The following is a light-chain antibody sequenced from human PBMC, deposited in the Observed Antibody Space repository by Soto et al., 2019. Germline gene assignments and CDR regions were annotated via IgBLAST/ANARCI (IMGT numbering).Light chain of an antibody. CDR1: QRISNY. J-gene: IGKJ4*01. CDR2: AAS. Sequence: DMEMTQSPSSLSASVGDRVTITCRASQRISNYLNWYQHKPGKVPKLLIYAASSLQSGVPTRFSGSGSWTHFTLTINSLQPEDFANYYCQQSYGTPLTFGGGTKIEIK. CDR3: QQSYGTPLT. V-gene: IGKV1-39*01.